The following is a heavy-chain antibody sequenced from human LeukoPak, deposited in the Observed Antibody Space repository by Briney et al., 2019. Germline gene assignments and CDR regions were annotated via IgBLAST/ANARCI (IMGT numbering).Heavy chain of an antibody. CDR1: GYTFTSYD. CDR2: MNPNSGNT. CDR3: ARGLRACSSTSCPLPY. Sequence: ASVKVSCKASGYTFTSYDINWVRQATGQGLEWMGWMNPNSGNTGYAQKFQGRVTMTRNTSISTAYMELSSLRSKDTAVYYCARGLRACSSTSCPLPYWGQGTLVTVSS. D-gene: IGHD2-2*01. V-gene: IGHV1-8*01. J-gene: IGHJ4*02.